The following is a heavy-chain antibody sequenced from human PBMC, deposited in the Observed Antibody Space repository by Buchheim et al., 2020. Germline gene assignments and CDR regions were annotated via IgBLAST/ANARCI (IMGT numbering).Heavy chain of an antibody. V-gene: IGHV4-34*01. Sequence: QVQLQQWGAGLLKPSETLSLTCAVSGGSFSGYYWSWIRQPPGKGLEWIGEINHSGSTNSNPSLKSRLTMSVDTSKKQFSLKLRSATAADTAVYYCGRGDRDYFGSSGYFYTDSWSQGTL. CDR2: INHSGST. CDR3: GRGDRDYFGSSGYFYTDS. J-gene: IGHJ4*02. CDR1: GGSFSGYY. D-gene: IGHD3-22*01.